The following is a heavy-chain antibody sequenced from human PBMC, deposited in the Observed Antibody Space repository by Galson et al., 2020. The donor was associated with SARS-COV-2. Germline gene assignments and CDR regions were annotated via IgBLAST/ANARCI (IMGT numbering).Heavy chain of an antibody. V-gene: IGHV4-59*02. CDR2: VYYDGTA. Sequence: SETLSLTCSVSGASVSSYYWGWIRQPPGKGLEWIGYVYYDGTANSNPSLKSRVTISIDTSKNQFSLKLNSVTAADTAVYYCAREPDVWGRGTLVTVSS. CDR3: AREPDV. CDR1: GASVSSYY. J-gene: IGHJ2*01.